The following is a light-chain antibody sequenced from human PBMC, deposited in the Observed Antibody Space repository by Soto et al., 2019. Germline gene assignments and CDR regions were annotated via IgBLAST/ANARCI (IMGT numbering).Light chain of an antibody. CDR1: QSISSW. J-gene: IGKJ2*01. CDR3: QQYNSMPYT. CDR2: RAS. V-gene: IGKV1-5*03. Sequence: DIPMTQSPSTLSASVGDRVTISCRASQSISSWLAWYQQTLGKAPKLLVYRASTLESGVPSRFSGTGSGTEFTLTISSLQPDDFATYYCQQYNSMPYTFGQGTKLEIK.